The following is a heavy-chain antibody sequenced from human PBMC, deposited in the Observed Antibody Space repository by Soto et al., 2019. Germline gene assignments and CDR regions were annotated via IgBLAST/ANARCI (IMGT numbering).Heavy chain of an antibody. CDR2: ISTYNGKT. V-gene: IGHV1-18*01. D-gene: IGHD3-10*01. CDR3: ARLSTEGVTYRQDAFDN. CDR1: VYTFTSHG. J-gene: IGHJ3*02. Sequence: ASVKLSSQTSVYTFTSHGISWVRHPPRQGVEWMGWISTYNGKTDYAQKLQDRIPMTADTRTSTAYMELRSLRSDDTAIYYCARLSTEGVTYRQDAFDNWGQGTKVTV.